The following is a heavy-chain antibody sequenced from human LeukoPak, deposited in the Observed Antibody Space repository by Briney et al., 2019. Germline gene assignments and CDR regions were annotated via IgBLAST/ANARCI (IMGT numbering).Heavy chain of an antibody. V-gene: IGHV3-21*01. D-gene: IGHD1-26*01. CDR2: ISSSSSYI. CDR3: AREGPKWELRPFDY. Sequence: AGGSLRLSCAASGFTFSSYSMNWVRQAPGKGLEWVSSISSSSSYIYYADSVKGRFTISRDNAKNSLYLQMNSLRAEDTAVYYCAREGPKWELRPFDYWGQGTLVTVSS. J-gene: IGHJ4*02. CDR1: GFTFSSYS.